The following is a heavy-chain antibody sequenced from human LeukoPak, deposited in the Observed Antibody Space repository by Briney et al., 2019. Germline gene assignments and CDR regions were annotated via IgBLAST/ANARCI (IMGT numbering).Heavy chain of an antibody. D-gene: IGHD3-22*01. CDR1: GGTFSSYA. Sequence: SVKVSCKASGGTFSSYAISWVRQAPGQGLEWMGGIIPIFGTANYAQKFQGRVTMTTDTSTSTAYMELRSLTSDDTAVFYCARGLPPRRNYDSSGYYSYYFDYWGQGTLVTVSS. V-gene: IGHV1-69*05. CDR2: IIPIFGTA. J-gene: IGHJ4*02. CDR3: ARGLPPRRNYDSSGYYSYYFDY.